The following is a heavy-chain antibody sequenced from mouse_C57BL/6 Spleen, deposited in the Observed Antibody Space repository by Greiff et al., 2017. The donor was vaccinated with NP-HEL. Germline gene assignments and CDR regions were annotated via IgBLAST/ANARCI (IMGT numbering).Heavy chain of an antibody. CDR2: ISNGGGST. CDR3: ARPPYGNYVSWFAY. CDR1: GFTFSDYY. Sequence: DVHLVESGGGLVQPGGSLKLSCAASGFTFSDYYMYWVRQTPEKRLEWVAYISNGGGSTYYPDTVKGRFTISRDNAKNTLYLQMSRLKSEDTAMYYCARPPYGNYVSWFAYWGQGTLVTVSA. V-gene: IGHV5-12*01. D-gene: IGHD2-1*01. J-gene: IGHJ3*01.